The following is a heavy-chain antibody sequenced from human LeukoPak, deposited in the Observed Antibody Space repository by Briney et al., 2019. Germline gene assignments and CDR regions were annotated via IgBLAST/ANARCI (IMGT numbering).Heavy chain of an antibody. Sequence: GGSLGLSCAASGFAFSRYTISWVRQAPGKGLEWVSTITDIHDITYNADFVKGRFTISRDNSKNTLYLQMNSLRAEDTALYYCAGAVWGYWFDTWGQGTLVTVSS. D-gene: IGHD3-16*01. J-gene: IGHJ5*02. CDR2: ITDIHDIT. CDR3: AGAVWGYWFDT. CDR1: GFAFSRYT. V-gene: IGHV3-23*01.